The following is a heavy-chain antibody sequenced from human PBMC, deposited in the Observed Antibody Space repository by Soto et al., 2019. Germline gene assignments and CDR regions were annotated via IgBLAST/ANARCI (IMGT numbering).Heavy chain of an antibody. CDR3: ARRYYDSSGYYYGFDAFDI. D-gene: IGHD3-22*01. CDR2: IIPIFGTA. CDR1: GGTFSSYA. Sequence: QVQLVQSGAEVKKPGSSVKVSCKASGGTFSSYAISWVRQAPGQGLEWMGGIIPIFGTANYAQKFQGRVTITADESTSPAYMELSSLRSEDTAVYYCARRYYDSSGYYYGFDAFDIWGQGTMVTVSS. V-gene: IGHV1-69*01. J-gene: IGHJ3*02.